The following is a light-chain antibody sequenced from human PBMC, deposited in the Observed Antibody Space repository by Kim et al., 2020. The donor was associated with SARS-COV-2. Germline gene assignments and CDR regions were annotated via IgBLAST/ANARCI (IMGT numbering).Light chain of an antibody. V-gene: IGLV2-11*03. Sequence: QSVPLPFTGTSSDVSAYTSVSWYQQHPGTAPKLMIYDVSKRPSGVPDRFSGSKSGNTASLTISGLQAEDEADYYCCSYVGSFSVLFGGGTKLTVL. J-gene: IGLJ2*01. CDR2: DVS. CDR3: CSYVGSFSVL. CDR1: SSDVSAYTS.